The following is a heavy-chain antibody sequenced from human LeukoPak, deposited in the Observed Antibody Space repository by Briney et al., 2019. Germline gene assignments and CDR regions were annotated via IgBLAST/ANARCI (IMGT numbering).Heavy chain of an antibody. Sequence: KPSETLSLTCAVYGGSFSGYYWSWIRQPPGKGLEWIGEINHSGSTNYNPSLKSRVTISVDTSKNQFSLKLSSVTAADTAVYYCASIGDYGGYWGPGTLVTASS. J-gene: IGHJ4*02. V-gene: IGHV4-34*01. CDR3: ASIGDYGGY. CDR1: GGSFSGYY. CDR2: INHSGST. D-gene: IGHD4-17*01.